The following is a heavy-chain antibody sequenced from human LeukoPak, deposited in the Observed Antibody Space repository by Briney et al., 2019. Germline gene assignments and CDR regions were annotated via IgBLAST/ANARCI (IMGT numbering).Heavy chain of an antibody. V-gene: IGHV3-21*01. D-gene: IGHD6-13*01. Sequence: PGGSLRLSCAASGFTFSIYSMNWVRQAPGKGLEWVSSISSSSSYIHYADSVKGRFTISRDNAKNSLYLQMNSLRAEDTAVYYCARVEEVSSSWPFDYWGQGTLVTVSS. CDR1: GFTFSIYS. CDR3: ARVEEVSSSWPFDY. J-gene: IGHJ4*02. CDR2: ISSSSSYI.